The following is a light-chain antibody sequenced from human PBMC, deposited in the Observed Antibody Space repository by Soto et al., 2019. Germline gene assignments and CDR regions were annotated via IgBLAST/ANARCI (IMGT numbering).Light chain of an antibody. CDR1: QSVSNNY. J-gene: IGKJ2*01. CDR3: QQYGSSPYT. Sequence: DIVLTQSPGTLSLSPGEIATLSCRASQSVSNNYLAWYQQKPGQAPRLLIYGASNRATCIPDRFSSSGSGTDFILTISRLEDEDVAVYYCQQYGSSPYTFGQGTRLEIK. V-gene: IGKV3-20*01. CDR2: GAS.